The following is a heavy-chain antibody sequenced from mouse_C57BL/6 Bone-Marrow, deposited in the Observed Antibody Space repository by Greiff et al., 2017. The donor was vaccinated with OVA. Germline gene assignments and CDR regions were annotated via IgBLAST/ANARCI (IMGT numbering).Heavy chain of an antibody. V-gene: IGHV5-9-1*02. D-gene: IGHD2-3*01. CDR1: GFTFSSYA. CDR2: ISRGGDYI. CDR3: TRDGYHGY. J-gene: IGHJ2*01. Sequence: EVHLVESGEGLVKPGGSLKLSCAASGFTFSSYAMTWVRQTPEKGLEWVAYISRGGDYIYYADTVKGRFTISRDNARNTLYLHMSSLKSEDTAMYYWTRDGYHGYWGQGTTLTVSS.